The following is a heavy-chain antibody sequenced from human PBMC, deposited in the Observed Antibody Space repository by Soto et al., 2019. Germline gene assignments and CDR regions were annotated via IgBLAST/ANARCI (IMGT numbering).Heavy chain of an antibody. V-gene: IGHV3-23*01. CDR1: GFTFGRFA. CDR3: ARDRYSGYDPDAFDV. J-gene: IGHJ3*01. Sequence: GGSLRLSCAASGFTFGRFAMTWVRQAPGKGLEWVSGISGSGGSTYYADFVKGRFNISRDNSKDTLYLQVNSLRAEDTAVYFCARDRYSGYDPDAFDVWGQGTVVTVSS. D-gene: IGHD5-12*01. CDR2: ISGSGGST.